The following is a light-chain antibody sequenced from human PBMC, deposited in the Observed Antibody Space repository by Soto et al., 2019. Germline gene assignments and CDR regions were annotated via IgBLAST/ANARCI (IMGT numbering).Light chain of an antibody. CDR1: QSINTY. Sequence: DIQMTQSPSSLSAFVGDRVTITCRASQSINTYLNWYQQKSGKAPKLLIYAASSLHSGVPSRFSGSGSGTDFTLTISSLQPEDFATYSCQQFYSVPPYTFGPGNKVDIK. CDR3: QQFYSVPPYT. CDR2: AAS. J-gene: IGKJ3*01. V-gene: IGKV1-39*01.